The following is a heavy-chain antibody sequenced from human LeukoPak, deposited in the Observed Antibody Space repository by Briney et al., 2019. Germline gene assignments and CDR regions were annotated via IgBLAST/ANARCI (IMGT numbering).Heavy chain of an antibody. Sequence: PSETLSLTCTVSGGSISSYYWSWIRQPPGEGLEWIGYIYYSGSTNYNPSLKSRVTISVDTSKNQFSLKLSSVTAADTAVYYCARATHVDIVATHWYFDLWGRGNLVTVSS. CDR2: IYYSGST. CDR3: ARATHVDIVATHWYFDL. D-gene: IGHD5-12*01. CDR1: GGSISSYY. J-gene: IGHJ2*01. V-gene: IGHV4-59*01.